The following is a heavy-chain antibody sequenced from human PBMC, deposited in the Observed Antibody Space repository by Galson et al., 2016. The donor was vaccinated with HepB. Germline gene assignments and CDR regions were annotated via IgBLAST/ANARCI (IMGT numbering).Heavy chain of an antibody. V-gene: IGHV1-46*01. Sequence: SGYAFASYNMHWVRQAPGQGLEWMGIINPSGGSTNYAQKFQGRVTMTRDTSTSTVYMELSSLRSEDTAVYYCAYDYGDYNFDYWGQGTLVTVSS. CDR2: INPSGGST. CDR3: AYDYGDYNFDY. J-gene: IGHJ4*02. D-gene: IGHD4-17*01. CDR1: GYAFASYN.